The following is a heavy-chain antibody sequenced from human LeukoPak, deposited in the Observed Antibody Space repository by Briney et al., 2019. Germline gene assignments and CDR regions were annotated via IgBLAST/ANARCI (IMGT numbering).Heavy chain of an antibody. CDR1: GFTFSSYE. CDR3: ARALGSSWDSSLDS. CDR2: ISYDGSVE. V-gene: IGHV3-30*03. D-gene: IGHD6-13*01. Sequence: PGGSLRLSCAASGFTFSSYEMNWVRQAPGKGLEWVALISYDGSVEKNAASVKGRFTISRDNSKNTLYLQMNSLRTEDTAVYYCARALGSSWDSSLDSWGQGTLVPVSS. J-gene: IGHJ4*02.